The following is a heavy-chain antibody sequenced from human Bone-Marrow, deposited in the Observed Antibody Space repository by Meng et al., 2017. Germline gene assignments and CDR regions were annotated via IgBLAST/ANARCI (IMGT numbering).Heavy chain of an antibody. V-gene: IGHV1-46*01. Sequence: ASVKVSCKASGYIFTNYYMHGVRQAPGQGLEWMGIINQSGGSTTYAQKFQGRLSMTRDMSTGTIYMELSSLTSEDTAVYYCARDLTVVVIALGYWGQGTLVTVSS. D-gene: IGHD3-22*01. J-gene: IGHJ4*02. CDR1: GYIFTNYY. CDR2: INQSGGST. CDR3: ARDLTVVVIALGY.